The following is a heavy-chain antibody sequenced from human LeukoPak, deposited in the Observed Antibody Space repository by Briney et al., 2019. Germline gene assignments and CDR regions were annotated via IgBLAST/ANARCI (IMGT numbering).Heavy chain of an antibody. V-gene: IGHV1-2*02. CDR2: INPSSGAT. CDR3: ARRYCSSNSCYYFDY. D-gene: IGHD2-2*01. J-gene: IGHJ4*02. Sequence: GASVKVSCKASGYTFTAYYMHWVRQAPGQGLEWMGWINPSSGATNYAQNFQGRVTMTRDTSVGTAYMELSGLRSDDTAVYYCARRYCSSNSCYYFDYWGQGTLVTVPS. CDR1: GYTFTAYY.